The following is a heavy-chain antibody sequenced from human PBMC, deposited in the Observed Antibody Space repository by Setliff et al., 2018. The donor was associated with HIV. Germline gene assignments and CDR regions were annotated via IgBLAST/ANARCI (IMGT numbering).Heavy chain of an antibody. V-gene: IGHV1-3*03. CDR1: GSSFSTYG. Sequence: ASVKVSCKASGSSFSTYGIHWMRQAPGQRPEYMGLINTANGDTKYSQDLLGRVSITMDTSASTCYMELSSLRSQDMAVYYCARGPLFGNQYYPYHYMDVWGKGTTVTVSS. J-gene: IGHJ6*03. D-gene: IGHD3-3*01. CDR2: INTANGDT. CDR3: ARGPLFGNQYYPYHYMDV.